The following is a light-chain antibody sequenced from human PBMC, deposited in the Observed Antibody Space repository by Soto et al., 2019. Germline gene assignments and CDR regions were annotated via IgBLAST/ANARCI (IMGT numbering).Light chain of an antibody. CDR2: DAS. V-gene: IGKV3-11*01. Sequence: EIVLTQSPATLSLSPGERATLSCRASQSVSSYLAWYQQKPGQAPRLLIYDASSRATGIPARFSGSGSGTDFTLTISSLETEDFAVYYCQQRSNWPPFTFGPGTKVDIK. J-gene: IGKJ3*01. CDR3: QQRSNWPPFT. CDR1: QSVSSY.